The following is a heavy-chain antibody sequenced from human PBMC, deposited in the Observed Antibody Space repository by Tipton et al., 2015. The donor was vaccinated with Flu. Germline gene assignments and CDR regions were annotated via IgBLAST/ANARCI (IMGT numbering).Heavy chain of an antibody. CDR3: ARAIGFCDSTTCAEAYDI. D-gene: IGHD2-2*01. CDR1: GESFSGSH. CDR2: ICPDGSS. Sequence: TLSLTCTVYGESFSGSHWSWIRQPPGRGLEWIGEICPDGSSANNASLKSRVTISADTSKNQFSLQLSSVTAADTAVYYCARAIGFCDSTTCAEAYDIWGQGTMVTVSP. J-gene: IGHJ3*02. V-gene: IGHV4-34*01.